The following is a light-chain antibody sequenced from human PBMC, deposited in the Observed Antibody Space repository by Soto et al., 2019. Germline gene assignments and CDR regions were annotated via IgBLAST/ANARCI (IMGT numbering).Light chain of an antibody. Sequence: EIVMTQSPGTLSLSPGERVTISCRASQSVSSNKLAWVQQRPGQAPRFLIYGTSTRATGIPDRFSGSGSGTDFTFTISRLEPEDFAVYYCQQYGTSPYTFGQGTK. V-gene: IGKV3-20*01. J-gene: IGKJ2*01. CDR2: GTS. CDR1: QSVSSNK. CDR3: QQYGTSPYT.